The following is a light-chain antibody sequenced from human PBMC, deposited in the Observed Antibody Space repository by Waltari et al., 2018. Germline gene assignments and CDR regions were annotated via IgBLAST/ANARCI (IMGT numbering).Light chain of an antibody. CDR3: SSYTSSSTYVV. Sequence: QSALTQPASVSGSPGQSITISCTGTSSDVGDYNYVSWYQRHPGKAPKLIIFDVSNRPSGVSSRFPGSKSGDTASLTISGLQAEDEADYYCSSYTSSSTYVVFGGGTKLTVL. J-gene: IGLJ2*01. CDR2: DVS. CDR1: SSDVGDYNY. V-gene: IGLV2-14*03.